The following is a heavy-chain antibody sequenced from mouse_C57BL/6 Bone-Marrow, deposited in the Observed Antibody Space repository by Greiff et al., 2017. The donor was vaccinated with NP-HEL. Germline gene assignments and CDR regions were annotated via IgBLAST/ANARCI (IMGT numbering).Heavy chain of an antibody. CDR3: ARSPLYDPWFAY. CDR2: INPSSGYT. CDR1: GYTFTSYT. J-gene: IGHJ3*01. V-gene: IGHV1-4*01. Sequence: QVQLKESGAELARPGASVKMSCKASGYTFTSYTMHWVKQRPGQGLEWIGYINPSSGYTKYNQKFKDKATLTADKSSSTAYMQLSSLTSEDSAVYYCARSPLYDPWFAYWGQGTLVTVSA. D-gene: IGHD2-3*01.